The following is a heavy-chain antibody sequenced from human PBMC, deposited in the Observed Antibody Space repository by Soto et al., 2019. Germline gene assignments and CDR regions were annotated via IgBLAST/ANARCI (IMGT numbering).Heavy chain of an antibody. CDR3: ARGNYYDSSGYSLYYYYGMDV. CDR2: INPNSGGT. D-gene: IGHD3-22*01. J-gene: IGHJ6*02. Sequence: ASVKVSCKASGYTFTGYYMHWVRQAPGQRLERMGRINPNSGGTNYAQKFQGWVTMTRDTSISTAYMELSRLRSDDTAVYYCARGNYYDSSGYSLYYYYGMDVWGQGTTVTVSS. V-gene: IGHV1-2*04. CDR1: GYTFTGYY.